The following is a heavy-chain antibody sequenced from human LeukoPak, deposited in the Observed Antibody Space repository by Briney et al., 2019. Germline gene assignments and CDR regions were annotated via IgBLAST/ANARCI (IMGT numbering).Heavy chain of an antibody. CDR2: IYSGGST. J-gene: IGHJ4*02. V-gene: IGHV3-66*02. CDR3: AKDKTPWEPKYYFDN. CDR1: GFTVSSNY. Sequence: GGSLRLSCAGSGFTVSSNYMSWVRQAPGKGLEWVSVIYSGGSTHYADSVKGRFTISRDNSKNTLYLQMNSLRAEDTAVYYCAKDKTPWEPKYYFDNWGQGTLVTVSS. D-gene: IGHD1-26*01.